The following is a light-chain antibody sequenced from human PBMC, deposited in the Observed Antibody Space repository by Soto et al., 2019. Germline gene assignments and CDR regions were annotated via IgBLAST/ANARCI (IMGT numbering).Light chain of an antibody. CDR2: KAS. Sequence: DIQMTQSPSTLAASVGDRVMITCRASQNINNRLAWYQQRPGKAPKLLIYKASTLKSGVPSRFSGSGSGTEFTLTISSLQPDDFATYYRQHYNSYSEAFGQGTKVDI. CDR1: QNINNR. V-gene: IGKV1-5*03. J-gene: IGKJ1*01. CDR3: QHYNSYSEA.